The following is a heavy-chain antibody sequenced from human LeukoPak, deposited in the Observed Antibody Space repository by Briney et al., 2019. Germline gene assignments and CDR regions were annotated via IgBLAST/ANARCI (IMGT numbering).Heavy chain of an antibody. D-gene: IGHD3-3*01. CDR1: GYTFTSYG. J-gene: IGHJ6*02. CDR2: ISAYNGNT. Sequence: GASVKVSCKASGYTFTSYGISWVRQAPGQGLEWMGWISAYNGNTNYAQKLQGRVTTTTDTSTSTAYMELRSLRSDDTAVYYCARDGFLEWTYYYYYGMDVWGQGTTVTVSS. V-gene: IGHV1-18*01. CDR3: ARDGFLEWTYYYYYGMDV.